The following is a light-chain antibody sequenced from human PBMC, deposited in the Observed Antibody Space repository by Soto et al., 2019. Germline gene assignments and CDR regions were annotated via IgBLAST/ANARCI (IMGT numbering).Light chain of an antibody. Sequence: SYELTQPPSVSVAPGKTARITCGGNNIGSKSVHWYQQKPGQAPVLVIYYDSDRPSGIPERFSGSNSGNTATLTISRVEAGDEAAYDCQVWDSSSDHRVFGGGTQLTVL. CDR2: YDS. CDR1: NIGSKS. J-gene: IGLJ3*02. V-gene: IGLV3-21*04. CDR3: QVWDSSSDHRV.